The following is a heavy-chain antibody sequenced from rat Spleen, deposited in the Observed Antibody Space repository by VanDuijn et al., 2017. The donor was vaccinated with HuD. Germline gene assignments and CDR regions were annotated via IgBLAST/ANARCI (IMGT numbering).Heavy chain of an antibody. V-gene: IGHV5S23*01. CDR3: ARQQPSDYFDY. J-gene: IGHJ2*01. CDR1: GFIFRKYD. CDR2: ISPSGGST. Sequence: EVQLVESGGGLVQPGRSLKLSCTASGFIFRKYDMAWVRQAPTKGLEWVASISPSGGSTYYRDSVKGRFIVSRDNAKGTLYLQMDSLRSEDTATYYCARQQPSDYFDYWGQGVMVTVSS.